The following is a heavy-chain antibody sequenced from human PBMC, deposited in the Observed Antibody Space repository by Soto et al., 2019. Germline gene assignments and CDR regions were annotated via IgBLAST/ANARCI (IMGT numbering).Heavy chain of an antibody. CDR3: ANDYSSSSEYYYGMDV. Sequence: PSHTLSLTGDISGYNVSINSAAWNWIRQSPSRVLEWLGRTYYRSKWYNDYAVSVKSRITINPDTSKNQFSLQLNSVTPEDTAVYYCANDYSSSSEYYYGMDVWGQGTTVTVSS. CDR2: TYYRSKWYN. V-gene: IGHV6-1*01. J-gene: IGHJ6*02. D-gene: IGHD6-6*01. CDR1: GYNVSINSAA.